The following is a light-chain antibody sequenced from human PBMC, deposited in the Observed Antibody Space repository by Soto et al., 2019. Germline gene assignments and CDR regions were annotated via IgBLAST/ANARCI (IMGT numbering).Light chain of an antibody. CDR1: QSISSW. J-gene: IGKJ1*01. CDR3: QQYESFPRT. CDR2: KAS. Sequence: DIQMTQSPSTLSASVGDRATITCRASQSISSWLAWYQQKPGKAPKLLMYKASSLESGVPSRFSGIGSGTEFTLSISSLQPDDFATYYCQQYESFPRTFGQGTKVEIK. V-gene: IGKV1-5*03.